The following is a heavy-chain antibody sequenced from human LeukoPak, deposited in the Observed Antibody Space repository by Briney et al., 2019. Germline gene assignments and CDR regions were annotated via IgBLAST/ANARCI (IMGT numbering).Heavy chain of an antibody. CDR1: GYTFTSYY. CDR2: INPSGGST. V-gene: IGHV1-46*01. CDR3: ARAVPASDYYDSSGYFGY. D-gene: IGHD3-22*01. J-gene: IGHJ4*02. Sequence: GASVKVSCKASGYTFTSYYMHWVRQAHGKGLEGMGIINPSGGSTSYAQKFQGRVTMTRDTSTSTVYMELSSLRSEDTAVYYCARAVPASDYYDSSGYFGYWGQGTLVTVSS.